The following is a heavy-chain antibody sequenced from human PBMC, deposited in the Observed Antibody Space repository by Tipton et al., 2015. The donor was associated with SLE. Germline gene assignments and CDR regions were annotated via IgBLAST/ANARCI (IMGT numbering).Heavy chain of an antibody. CDR2: IYSGGST. CDR1: GFTVSSNY. D-gene: IGHD3-10*01. V-gene: IGHV3-53*01. J-gene: IGHJ6*02. Sequence: SLRLSCAASGFTVSSNYMSWVRRAPGKGLEWVSVIYSGGSTYYADSVKGRFTISRDNSKNTLYLQMNSLRAEDTAVYYCARGVGEFSYYYYGMDVWGQGTTVTVSS. CDR3: ARGVGEFSYYYYGMDV.